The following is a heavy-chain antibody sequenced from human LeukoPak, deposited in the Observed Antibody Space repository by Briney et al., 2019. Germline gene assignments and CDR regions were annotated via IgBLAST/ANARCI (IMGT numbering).Heavy chain of an antibody. V-gene: IGHV4-39*01. D-gene: IGHD5-12*01. Sequence: SETLSLTCTVSGGSISSSSYYWGWIRQPPGKGLEWIGSIYYSGSTYYNPSLKSRVTISVDTSKNQFSLKLSSVTAADTAVYYCASPRSGYDHGFDYWGQGTLVTVSS. CDR1: GGSISSSSYY. J-gene: IGHJ4*02. CDR2: IYYSGST. CDR3: ASPRSGYDHGFDY.